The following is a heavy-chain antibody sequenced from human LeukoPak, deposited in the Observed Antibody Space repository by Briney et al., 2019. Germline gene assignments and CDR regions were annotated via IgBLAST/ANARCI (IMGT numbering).Heavy chain of an antibody. Sequence: GGSLRLSCAASGFTFSSYAMSWVRQAPGKGLEWVSAVSGSGGNTYNANSVKGRFTVSRDNSKNKVYLQMNSLRAEDTAIYFCAKALNTAIVTYDYWGRGILVTVSS. V-gene: IGHV3-23*01. J-gene: IGHJ4*02. CDR3: AKALNTAIVTYDY. D-gene: IGHD5-18*01. CDR2: VSGSGGNT. CDR1: GFTFSSYA.